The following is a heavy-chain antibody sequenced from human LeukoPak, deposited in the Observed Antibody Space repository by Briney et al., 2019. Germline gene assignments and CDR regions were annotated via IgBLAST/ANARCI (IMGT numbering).Heavy chain of an antibody. D-gene: IGHD3-22*01. J-gene: IGHJ6*02. CDR1: GGSFSGYY. CDR3: ARGVRPMTAKNHGMDV. CDR2: INHSGST. Sequence: SETLSLICAVYGGSFSGYYWSWIRQPPGKGLEWIGEINHSGSTNYHPSLKSRVTISVATSKSQFSLKVSSVTAADTAVYYCARGVRPMTAKNHGMDVWGQGTTVTVSS. V-gene: IGHV4-34*01.